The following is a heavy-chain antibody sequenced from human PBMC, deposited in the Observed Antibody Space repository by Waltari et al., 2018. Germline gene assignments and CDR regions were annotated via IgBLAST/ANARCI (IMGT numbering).Heavy chain of an antibody. J-gene: IGHJ6*02. D-gene: IGHD3-22*01. Sequence: QVQLVQSGAEVKKPGSSVKVSCKASGGTFSSYAISWVRQAPGQGLEWMGGIITIGGTADYGQKFQGRDTITADESTSTAYMELSSLRSEDTAVYYCASRITMIDPRGMDVWGQGTTVTVSS. CDR3: ASRITMIDPRGMDV. V-gene: IGHV1-69*01. CDR2: IITIGGTA. CDR1: GGTFSSYA.